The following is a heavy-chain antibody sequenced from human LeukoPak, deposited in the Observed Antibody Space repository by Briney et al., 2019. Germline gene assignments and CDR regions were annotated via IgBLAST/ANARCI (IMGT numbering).Heavy chain of an antibody. Sequence: ASVEVSCKVSGSALADLTMNWVRQAPGKGLEWMGGFDPEIDESIYVQKLQGRVTMTEDISRDTAYMELSNVTSEDTAVYYCAVHSGDGLDHWGQGTLVIVSS. D-gene: IGHD7-27*01. V-gene: IGHV1-24*01. CDR2: FDPEIDES. J-gene: IGHJ4*02. CDR1: GSALADLT. CDR3: AVHSGDGLDH.